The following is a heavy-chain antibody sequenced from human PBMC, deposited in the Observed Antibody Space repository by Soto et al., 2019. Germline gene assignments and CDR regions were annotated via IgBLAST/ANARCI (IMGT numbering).Heavy chain of an antibody. V-gene: IGHV3-30*18. CDR2: VSHDAGST. Sequence: PGGSLRLSCGACAFSNYAIHWVRQAPGKGLEWVGIVSHDAGSTYTADSVKGRFSISRDNSNSTVYLHMSSLRPGDSALYYCAKGGWLDGYNAPLYSWGQGALVTVSS. J-gene: IGHJ4*02. CDR1: AFSNYA. CDR3: AKGGWLDGYNAPLYS. D-gene: IGHD6-19*01.